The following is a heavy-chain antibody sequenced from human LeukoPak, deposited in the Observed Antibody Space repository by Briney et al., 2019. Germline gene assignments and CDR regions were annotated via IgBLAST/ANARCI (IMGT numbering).Heavy chain of an antibody. CDR1: GYTFTSYD. CDR3: ARGSALNSHSSGGERGAAVDY. CDR2: MNPNSGIT. J-gene: IGHJ4*02. Sequence: GASVKVSCRASGYTFTSYDNNWVRQATGQGLEWMGWMNPNSGITGYAQEFQGRVTMTRNTSISTAYMELSSLRSEDTAVYSCARGSALNSHSSGGERGAAVDYWGQGTLVTVA. D-gene: IGHD6-19*01. V-gene: IGHV1-8*01.